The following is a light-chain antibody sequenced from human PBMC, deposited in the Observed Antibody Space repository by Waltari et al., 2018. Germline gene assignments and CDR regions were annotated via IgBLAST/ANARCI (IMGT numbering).Light chain of an antibody. CDR1: HRINIW. V-gene: IGKV1-8*01. CDR3: QQYYSYLSIT. Sequence: AIQVIQSPSTLSASVGDTVTISCRVSHRINIWLAWYQQKPGKAPKLLIYAASTLQSGVPSRFSGSGSGTDFTLTISCLQSEDFATYYCQQYYSYLSITFGQGTRLEIK. CDR2: AAS. J-gene: IGKJ5*01.